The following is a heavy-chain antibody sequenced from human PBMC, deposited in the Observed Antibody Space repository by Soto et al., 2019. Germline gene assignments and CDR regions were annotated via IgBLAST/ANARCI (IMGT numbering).Heavy chain of an antibody. CDR3: VRTARQGAVAPHWFDR. CDR2: VYYTGST. Sequence: SETLSLTCTVSGASIRSTDYYWSWIRQAPGKGLEWIGYVYYTGSTYYNPSLMSRLTISVDTSKNQFSLKLTSVTAAETAVYYCVRTARQGAVAPHWFDRWGQGTEVTVSS. CDR1: GASIRSTDYY. V-gene: IGHV4-30-4*01. J-gene: IGHJ5*02. D-gene: IGHD2-21*02.